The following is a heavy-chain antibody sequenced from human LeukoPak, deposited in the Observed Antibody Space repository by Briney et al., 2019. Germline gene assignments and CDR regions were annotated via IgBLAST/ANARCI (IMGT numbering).Heavy chain of an antibody. D-gene: IGHD4-17*01. J-gene: IGHJ4*02. CDR2: ISSSSSYI. CDR3: ARDPGDYGDYPFDY. V-gene: IGHV3-21*01. CDR1: GFTFSSYT. Sequence: GGSLRLSCAASGFTFSSYTMNWVRQAPGKGLEWVSSISSSSSYIYYADSVKGRFTISRDNAKNSLYLQMNSLRAEDTAVYYCARDPGDYGDYPFDYWGQGTLVTVSS.